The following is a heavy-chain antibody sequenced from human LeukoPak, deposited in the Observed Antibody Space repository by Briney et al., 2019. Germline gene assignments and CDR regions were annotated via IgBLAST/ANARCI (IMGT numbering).Heavy chain of an antibody. J-gene: IGHJ4*02. CDR3: AREVSYYYDSSGYSLLYYFDY. V-gene: IGHV4-39*07. Sequence: PSETLSLTCTVSGGSVTSSLYYWGWIRQPPGKGLDWIGSIYYSGGTYYNPSLKSRVTISVDTSKNQFSLKLSSVTAADTAVYYCAREVSYYYDSSGYSLLYYFDYWGQGTLVTVSS. CDR1: GGSVTSSLYY. D-gene: IGHD3-22*01. CDR2: IYYSGGT.